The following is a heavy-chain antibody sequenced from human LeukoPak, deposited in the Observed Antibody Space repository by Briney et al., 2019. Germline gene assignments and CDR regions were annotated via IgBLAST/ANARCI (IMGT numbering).Heavy chain of an antibody. CDR3: ARGVVAAAGRTFDF. J-gene: IGHJ4*02. Sequence: SETLSLTCAVSGGSIGSSNWWSWVRQPPGKGLEWIGEIYHSGSTNYNPSLKSRVTISLDTSQNQFSLKLSSLTAADTTVYYCARGVVAAAGRTFDFWGQGTLVTVSS. V-gene: IGHV4-4*02. CDR2: IYHSGST. CDR1: GGSIGSSNW. D-gene: IGHD6-13*01.